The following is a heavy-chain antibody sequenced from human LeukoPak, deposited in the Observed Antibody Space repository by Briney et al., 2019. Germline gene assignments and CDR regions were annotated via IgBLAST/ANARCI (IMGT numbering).Heavy chain of an antibody. CDR3: AKDRGRSSGSSMDV. J-gene: IGHJ6*02. V-gene: IGHV3-30*18. CDR2: ISYDGSNK. CDR1: GFTFSSYG. Sequence: GGSLRLSCAASGFTFSSYGMHWVRQAPGKGLEWVAVISYDGSNKYYADSVKGRFTISRDNSKNTLYLQMNSLRAEDTAVYYCAKDRGRSSGSSMDVWGQGTTVTVSS. D-gene: IGHD6-19*01.